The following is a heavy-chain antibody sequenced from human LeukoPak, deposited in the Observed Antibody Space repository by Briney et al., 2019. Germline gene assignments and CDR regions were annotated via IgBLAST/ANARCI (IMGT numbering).Heavy chain of an antibody. V-gene: IGHV1-69*04. D-gene: IGHD3-22*01. J-gene: IGHJ3*02. CDR1: GGTFSSYA. Sequence: SVKVSCKASGGTFSSYAISWVRQAPGQGLEWMGRIIPILGIANYAQKFQGRVTITADKSTSTAYMELSSLRSEDTAVYYRARLMGITMIVVGTDAFDIWGQGTMVTVSS. CDR3: ARLMGITMIVVGTDAFDI. CDR2: IIPILGIA.